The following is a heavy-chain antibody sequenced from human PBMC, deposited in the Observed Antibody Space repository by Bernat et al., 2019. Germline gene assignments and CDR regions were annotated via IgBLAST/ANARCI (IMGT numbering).Heavy chain of an antibody. D-gene: IGHD6-13*01. CDR3: AKRYSTSWYVEQ. CDR2: ITESGGNT. CDR1: GFTLSSYA. V-gene: IGHV3-23*01. J-gene: IGHJ1*01. Sequence: EVQLSESGGGLVQPGGSLRLSCAASGFTLSSYAMSWARQAPGKGLEWVAGITESGGNTYYADSVKGRFTISRDNSKNTLYLQINSLRAEDTAVYYCAKRYSTSWYVEQWGQGTLVTVSS.